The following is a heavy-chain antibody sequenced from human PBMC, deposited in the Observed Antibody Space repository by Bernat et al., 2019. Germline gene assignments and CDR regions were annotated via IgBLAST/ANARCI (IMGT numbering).Heavy chain of an antibody. CDR3: VRGSSGSYAY. CDR2: ISSSGYTI. Sequence: QVQLVESGGGSVKPGGSLRLSCAASGFTLSGYFMSWIRQAPGKGLEWVSYISSSGYTIYYADSVKGRFTISRDNTKNSIYLQMNSLRVEDTGLYYCVRGSSGSYAYWGHGTQVTVSS. V-gene: IGHV3-11*04. CDR1: GFTLSGYF. J-gene: IGHJ4*01. D-gene: IGHD1-26*01.